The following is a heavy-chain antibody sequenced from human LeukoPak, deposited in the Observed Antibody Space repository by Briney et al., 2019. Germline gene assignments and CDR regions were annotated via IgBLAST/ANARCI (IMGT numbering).Heavy chain of an antibody. Sequence: GGSLRLACAASGFTFSDYYMSWIRQAPGKGRGWVKYISSSSSYTNYAYSVKGRFPISRDNAKNSLYLQMNSLRAEDTAVYYCARDRDGDLYFDYWGQGTLVTVSS. J-gene: IGHJ4*02. D-gene: IGHD4-17*01. V-gene: IGHV3-11*06. CDR3: ARDRDGDLYFDY. CDR1: GFTFSDYY. CDR2: ISSSSSYT.